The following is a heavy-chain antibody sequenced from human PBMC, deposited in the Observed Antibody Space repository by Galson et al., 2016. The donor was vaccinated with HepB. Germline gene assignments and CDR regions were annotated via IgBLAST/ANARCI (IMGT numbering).Heavy chain of an antibody. Sequence: SVKVSCKASGYTFTTYGISWVRQAPGQGLEWMGWISVYNGNTHYAQTLQGRVTMTTDTSTSTAYMAVRSLRSDDTAVYYCARVRYSNYAPGAFDIWGQGTMVIVSS. D-gene: IGHD4-11*01. J-gene: IGHJ3*02. CDR1: GYTFTTYG. V-gene: IGHV1-18*01. CDR2: ISVYNGNT. CDR3: ARVRYSNYAPGAFDI.